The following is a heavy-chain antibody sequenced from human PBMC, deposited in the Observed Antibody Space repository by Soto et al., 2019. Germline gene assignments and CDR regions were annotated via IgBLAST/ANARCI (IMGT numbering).Heavy chain of an antibody. CDR3: AKDPGQQLVNNDY. J-gene: IGHJ4*02. CDR2: IYPADSDT. Sequence: GESLKISCEGSGYSFTSYWIGWVRQMPGKGLEWMGIIYPADSDTRYSPSFQGQVTISADKSISTAYLQWSSLKASDTAMYYCAKDPGQQLVNNDYWGQGTLVTVYS. CDR1: GYSFTSYW. D-gene: IGHD6-13*01. V-gene: IGHV5-51*01.